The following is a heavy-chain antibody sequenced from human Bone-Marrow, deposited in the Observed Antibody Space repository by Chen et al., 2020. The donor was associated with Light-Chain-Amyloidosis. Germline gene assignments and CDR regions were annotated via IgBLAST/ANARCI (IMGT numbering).Heavy chain of an antibody. Sequence: ISGDSVXXGATGWNWVRQSPSRGLEWLGRTYYRSKWYSDYATSVKSRITIRPDTSKNQFSLXXXXXXXXXTAXXXCARTHDXXWSGAFDIWGQGTVVTVSS. CDR1: GDSVXXGATG. D-gene: IGHD3-3*01. CDR3: ARTHDXXWSGAFDI. CDR2: TYYRSKWYS. J-gene: IGHJ3*02. V-gene: IGHV6-1*01.